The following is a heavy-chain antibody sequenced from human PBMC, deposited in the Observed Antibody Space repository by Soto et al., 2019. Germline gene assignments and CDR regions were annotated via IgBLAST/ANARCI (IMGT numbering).Heavy chain of an antibody. D-gene: IGHD5-12*01. CDR1: GFTVSSNY. V-gene: IGHV3-53*02. CDR3: ARGPQEMATSPGIRDY. Sequence: EVQLVETGGGLIQPGGSLRLSCAASGFTVSSNYMSWVRQAPGKGLEWVSVIYSGGSTYYADSVKGRFTISGDNSKNTLYLQMNSLRAEDTAVYYCARGPQEMATSPGIRDYWGQGTLVTVSS. CDR2: IYSGGST. J-gene: IGHJ4*02.